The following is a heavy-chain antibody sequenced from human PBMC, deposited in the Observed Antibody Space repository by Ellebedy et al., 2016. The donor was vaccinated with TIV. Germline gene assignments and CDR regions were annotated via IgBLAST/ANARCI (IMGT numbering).Heavy chain of an antibody. CDR2: MNPNSGNT. J-gene: IGHJ4*02. D-gene: IGHD1-1*01. Sequence: ASVKVSCXASGYTFTSYDINWVRQATGQGLEWMGWMNPNSGNTGYPQKLQGRVTMTRNTSISTAYMELRSLRSEDTAVYYCARADWNDADFDYWGQGTLVAVSS. V-gene: IGHV1-8*01. CDR3: ARADWNDADFDY. CDR1: GYTFTSYD.